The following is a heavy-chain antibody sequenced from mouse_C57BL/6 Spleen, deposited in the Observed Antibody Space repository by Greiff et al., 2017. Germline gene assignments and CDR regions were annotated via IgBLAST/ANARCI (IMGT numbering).Heavy chain of an antibody. CDR1: GYTFTSYG. Sequence: DVKLQESGAELVRPGSSVKMSCKTSGYTFTSYGLNWVKQRPGQGLEWIGYIYIGTGYTEYNEKFKGKATLTSDTSSSTAYMQLISLTSEDSAIYFWARSYDGYPSWFAYWGQVTLVTVSA. D-gene: IGHD2-3*01. CDR3: ARSYDGYPSWFAY. V-gene: IGHV1-58*01. J-gene: IGHJ3*01. CDR2: IYIGTGYT.